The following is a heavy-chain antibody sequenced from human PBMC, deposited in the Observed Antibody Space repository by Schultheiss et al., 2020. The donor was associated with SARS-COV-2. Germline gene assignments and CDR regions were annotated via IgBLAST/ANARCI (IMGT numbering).Heavy chain of an antibody. CDR2: ISGSGGST. CDR1: GFTFSDYG. D-gene: IGHD6-13*01. J-gene: IGHJ2*01. Sequence: GGSLRLSCAASGFTFSDYGMHWVRQAPGKGLEWVSAISGSGGSTYYADSVKGRFTISRDNSKNTLYLQMNSLRAEDTAVYYCAKAYSSSWYDVSYWYFDLWGRGTLVTVSS. V-gene: IGHV3-23*01. CDR3: AKAYSSSWYDVSYWYFDL.